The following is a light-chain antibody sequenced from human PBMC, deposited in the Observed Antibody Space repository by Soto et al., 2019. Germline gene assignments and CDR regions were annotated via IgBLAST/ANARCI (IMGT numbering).Light chain of an antibody. V-gene: IGKV3-20*01. Sequence: EIVLTQSPGTLSLSPGESATLSCRASQSVSSSSLAWYQQKPGQAPRLVFFGGSNRAAGVPDRFGGSGSGTDFTLTISRLEPEDFAVYYCQQYGGSPLTFGGGTKVDI. CDR1: QSVSSSS. CDR2: GGS. J-gene: IGKJ4*01. CDR3: QQYGGSPLT.